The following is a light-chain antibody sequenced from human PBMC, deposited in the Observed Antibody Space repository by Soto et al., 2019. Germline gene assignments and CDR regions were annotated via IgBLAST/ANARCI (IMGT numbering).Light chain of an antibody. CDR3: QHYNSYSEA. CDR2: DAS. J-gene: IGKJ1*01. CDR1: QGISSY. V-gene: IGKV1-9*01. Sequence: DIQITQSPSSLSASVVYRVTITCRASQGISSYLGWYQQKPGKAPNLLIYDASTLHSGVPSRFSGSGSGTEFTLTISSLQPDDFATYYCQHYNSYSEAFGQGTKVDIK.